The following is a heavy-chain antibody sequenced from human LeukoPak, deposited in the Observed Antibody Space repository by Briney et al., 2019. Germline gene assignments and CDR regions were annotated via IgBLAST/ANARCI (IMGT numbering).Heavy chain of an antibody. CDR1: GFTFSTSW. D-gene: IGHD6-13*01. J-gene: IGHJ4*02. V-gene: IGHV3-7*02. Sequence: PGGTLRLSCAASGFTFSTSWMTWVRQAPGKRPEWVANIKKGGSEEYYADSVKVRFTIYRDNAKNSLFLQMNSLRAEDTSVYDCARGREGCSWYDYWGQGTLVTVSS. CDR3: ARGREGCSWYDY. CDR2: IKKGGSEE.